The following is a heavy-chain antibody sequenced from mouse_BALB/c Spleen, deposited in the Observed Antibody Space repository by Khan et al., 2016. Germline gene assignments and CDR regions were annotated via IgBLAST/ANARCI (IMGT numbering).Heavy chain of an antibody. D-gene: IGHD1-1*02. CDR3: SRSDYGHSHAMDY. V-gene: IGHV9-3*02. Sequence: QIQLVQSGPELKKPGETVKISCKASGYTFTNYGMNWVKQAPGKGLKWMGWINTNTGEPTYAEEFKGRVAYSLETSASTAYLQINNLKNEETATYFFSRSDYGHSHAMDYWVQRTSVTVSS. CDR1: GYTFTNYG. J-gene: IGHJ4*01. CDR2: INTNTGEP.